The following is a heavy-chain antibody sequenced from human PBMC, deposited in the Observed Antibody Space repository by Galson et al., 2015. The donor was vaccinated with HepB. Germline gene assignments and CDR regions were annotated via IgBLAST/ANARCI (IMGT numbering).Heavy chain of an antibody. Sequence: SVKVSCKASGYTFTSYAMHWVRQAPGQRLEWMGWINAGNGNTKYSQKFQGRVTITRDTSASTAYMELSSLRSEDTAVYYCARDSGNHDEVAAMVGSDAFDIWGQGTMVTVSS. J-gene: IGHJ3*02. CDR3: ARDSGNHDEVAAMVGSDAFDI. D-gene: IGHD5-18*01. V-gene: IGHV1-3*01. CDR2: INAGNGNT. CDR1: GYTFTSYA.